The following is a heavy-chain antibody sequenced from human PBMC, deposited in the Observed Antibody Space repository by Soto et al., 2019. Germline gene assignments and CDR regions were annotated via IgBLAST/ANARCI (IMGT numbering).Heavy chain of an antibody. D-gene: IGHD3-3*01. V-gene: IGHV1-69*13. CDR1: GGTFSSYA. J-gene: IGHJ6*02. Sequence: ASVKVSCKASGGTFSSYAISWVRQAPGQGLEWMGGIIPIFGTANYAQKFQGRVTITADESTSTAYMELSSLRSEDTAVYYCATHEDPRKLFGVVIIGPKYYYYGMDVWGQGTPVTV. CDR2: IIPIFGTA. CDR3: ATHEDPRKLFGVVIIGPKYYYYGMDV.